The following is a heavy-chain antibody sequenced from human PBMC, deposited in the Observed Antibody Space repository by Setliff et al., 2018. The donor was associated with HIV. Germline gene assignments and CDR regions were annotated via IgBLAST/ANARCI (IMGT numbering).Heavy chain of an antibody. Sequence: ASVKVSCKAYGYTFTAYYMHWVRQAPGQGLEWMGWINPNSGGTNYAQKFRGSVTMTRDTSINTAHMYLSSLRSDDTAIYFCARGTDFWSGSSNFDYWGQGTQVTVSS. J-gene: IGHJ4*02. D-gene: IGHD3-3*01. V-gene: IGHV1-2*02. CDR2: INPNSGGT. CDR3: ARGTDFWSGSSNFDY. CDR1: GYTFTAYY.